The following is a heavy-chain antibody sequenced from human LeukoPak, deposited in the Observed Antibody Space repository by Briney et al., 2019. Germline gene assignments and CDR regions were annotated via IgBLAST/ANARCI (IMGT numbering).Heavy chain of an antibody. CDR2: IRYDGSNK. D-gene: IGHD3-22*01. Sequence: GGSLRLSCAASGFTFSSYGMHWVRQAPGKGLEWVAFIRYDGSNKYYADSVKGRFTISRDNSKNTLYLQMNSLRAEDTAVYYCARSPSEWITMIVVVPNNWFDPWGQGTLVTVSS. CDR3: ARSPSEWITMIVVVPNNWFDP. J-gene: IGHJ5*02. V-gene: IGHV3-30*02. CDR1: GFTFSSYG.